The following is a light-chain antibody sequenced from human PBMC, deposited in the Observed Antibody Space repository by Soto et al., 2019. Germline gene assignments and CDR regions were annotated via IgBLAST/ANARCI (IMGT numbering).Light chain of an antibody. CDR2: EGS. V-gene: IGLV2-23*01. CDR3: CSYAGSSTLPV. Sequence: SALTQPASVSGSPGQSITISCTGTSSDVGSYNLVSWYQQHPGKAPKLMIYEGSKRPSGVSNRFSGSKSGNTASLTISGLQAEDEADYYCCSYAGSSTLPVFGTGTKVTV. CDR1: SSDVGSYNL. J-gene: IGLJ1*01.